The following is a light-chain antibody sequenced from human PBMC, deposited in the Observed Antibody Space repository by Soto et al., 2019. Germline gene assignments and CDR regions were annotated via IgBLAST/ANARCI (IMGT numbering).Light chain of an antibody. CDR1: SSDVGGYNY. CDR3: CSYTTSSTLPYV. Sequence: QSVLNQPASVSGSPGQSITISCTGTSSDVGGYNYVSWYQQHPGKAPKLMIYDVTNRPSGVSNRFSGSKSGNTASLTISGLQAEDEADYYCCSYTTSSTLPYVFGTGTKVTVL. CDR2: DVT. V-gene: IGLV2-14*03. J-gene: IGLJ1*01.